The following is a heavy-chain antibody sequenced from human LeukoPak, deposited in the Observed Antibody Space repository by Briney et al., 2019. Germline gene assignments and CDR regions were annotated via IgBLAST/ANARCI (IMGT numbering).Heavy chain of an antibody. CDR2: IYYSGST. CDR1: GGSISSSSYY. J-gene: IGHJ4*02. CDR3: ARYHYGGGRGYFDY. V-gene: IGHV4-39*01. Sequence: SETLSLTCTVSGGSISSSSYYWGWIRQPPAKGLEWIGSIYYSGSTYYNPSLKSRVTISVDTSKNQFSLKLSSVTAADTAVYYCARYHYGGGRGYFDYWGQGTLVTVSS. D-gene: IGHD4-17*01.